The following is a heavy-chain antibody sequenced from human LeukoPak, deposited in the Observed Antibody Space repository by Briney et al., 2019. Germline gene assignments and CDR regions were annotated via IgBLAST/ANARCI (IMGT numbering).Heavy chain of an antibody. CDR1: GFTLSTYA. D-gene: IGHD2-15*01. V-gene: IGHV3-23*01. Sequence: GGSLRLSCAASGFTLSTYAMSRVARAPGTEGEGVSGISGSGGRTYYEDSVNGRFTITRGNSTNTLYLQMNSLRADDTAVYYCAKDCSGGSWRGDEFDYWGQGTLVTVSS. CDR3: AKDCSGGSWRGDEFDY. CDR2: ISGSGGRT. J-gene: IGHJ4*02.